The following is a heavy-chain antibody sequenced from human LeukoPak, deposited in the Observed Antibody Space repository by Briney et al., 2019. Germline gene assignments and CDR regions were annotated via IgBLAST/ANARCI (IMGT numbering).Heavy chain of an antibody. J-gene: IGHJ4*02. V-gene: IGHV6-1*01. D-gene: IGHD6-13*01. CDR3: ARVRLPYPASAGLDY. CDR1: GDSVSSNSAA. CDR2: TYYRSKWYN. Sequence: PSQTLSLTCAISGDSVSSNSAAWNWIRQSPSRGLEWLGRTYYRSKWYNDYAGSVKSRITINSDTSKNQFSLQLNSVTPEDTAVYYCARVRLPYPASAGLDYWGQGTLVTVSS.